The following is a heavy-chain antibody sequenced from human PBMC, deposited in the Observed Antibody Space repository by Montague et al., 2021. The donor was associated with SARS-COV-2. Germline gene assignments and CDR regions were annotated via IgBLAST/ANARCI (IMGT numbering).Heavy chain of an antibody. V-gene: IGHV1-2*02. Sequence: SVKVSCKASGYTFTDYYLHLLRQAPVQGLEWMGWINPNSGGTSYAQKFQGRVTMTRDTSISTAYMDLSRLRSADTAVYYCATMDFAPHRHYWGQGTLVSVSS. J-gene: IGHJ4*02. D-gene: IGHD2-2*03. CDR2: INPNSGGT. CDR3: ATMDFAPHRHY. CDR1: GYTFTDYY.